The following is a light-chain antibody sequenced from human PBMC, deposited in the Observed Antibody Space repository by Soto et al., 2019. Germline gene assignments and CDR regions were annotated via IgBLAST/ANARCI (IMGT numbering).Light chain of an antibody. J-gene: IGKJ1*01. CDR2: KTS. CDR1: QIIDNN. CDR3: QQYILYPWT. Sequence: DLQMTQSPSTLSASVGDRVTITCRASQIIDNNLAWYQQKPGKAPKRLIYKTSSLQSGVPSRFSGSGSATDFTLTISSLEPDDFATYYYQQYILYPWTFGQGTKVEIK. V-gene: IGKV1-5*03.